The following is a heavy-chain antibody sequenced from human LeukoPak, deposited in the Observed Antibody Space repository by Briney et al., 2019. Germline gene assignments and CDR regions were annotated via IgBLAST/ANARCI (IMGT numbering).Heavy chain of an antibody. CDR3: ARVPDFWSGYYGGEYYFDY. Sequence: EASVKVSCKASGYTFTGYYMHWVRQAPGQGLEWMGWINPNSGGTNYAQKFQGRVTMTRDTSISTAYMELSRLRSDDPAVYYCARVPDFWSGYYGGEYYFDYWGQGTLVTVSS. CDR2: INPNSGGT. D-gene: IGHD3-3*01. J-gene: IGHJ4*02. V-gene: IGHV1-2*02. CDR1: GYTFTGYY.